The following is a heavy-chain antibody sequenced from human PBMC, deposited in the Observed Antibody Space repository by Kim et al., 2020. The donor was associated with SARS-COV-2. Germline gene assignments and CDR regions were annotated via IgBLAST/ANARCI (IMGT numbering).Heavy chain of an antibody. J-gene: IGHJ5*01. D-gene: IGHD3-10*02. CDR2: KHNSGTT. CDR1: GESISSGGYY. V-gene: IGHV4-31*03. Sequence: SETLSLTCTVSGESISSGGYYFSWTRQHPGKGLEWIGYKHNSGTTYYNSSLKRRVSMSIVASKKQFLLKMSFVTAADTAVYYWGGGARHYCVGWFD. CDR3: GGGARHYCVGWFD.